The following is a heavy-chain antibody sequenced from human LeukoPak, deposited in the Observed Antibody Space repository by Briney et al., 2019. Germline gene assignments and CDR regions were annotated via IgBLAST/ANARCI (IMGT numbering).Heavy chain of an antibody. J-gene: IGHJ4*02. D-gene: IGHD3-22*01. Sequence: SETLSLTCTVSGGSLSSYYWSWIRQPPGKGLEWIGFIFYSGTTNYNPSLKSRVTISVDTSKNQFSLKLSSVTAADTAVYYCARGGWNKFDYWGQGTLVTVSS. CDR3: ARGGWNKFDY. CDR2: IFYSGTT. CDR1: GGSLSSYY. V-gene: IGHV4-59*01.